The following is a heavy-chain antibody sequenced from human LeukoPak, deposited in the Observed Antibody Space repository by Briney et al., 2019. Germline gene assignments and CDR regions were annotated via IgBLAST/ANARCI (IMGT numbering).Heavy chain of an antibody. CDR2: ISYDGSNK. CDR1: GFTFSSYA. CDR3: ARATHEAGVVVAATTDY. Sequence: GGSLRLSCAASGFTFSSYAMHWVRQAPGKGLEWVAVISYDGSNKYYADSVKGRITISRDNSKNTLYLQMNSLRAEDTAVYYCARATHEAGVVVAATTDYWGQGTLVTVSS. V-gene: IGHV3-30-3*01. D-gene: IGHD2-15*01. J-gene: IGHJ4*02.